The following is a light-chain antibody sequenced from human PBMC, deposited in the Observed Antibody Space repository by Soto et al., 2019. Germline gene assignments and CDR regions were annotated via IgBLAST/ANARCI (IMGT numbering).Light chain of an antibody. CDR1: SSDVGSYNL. Sequence: QSALTQPASVSGSPGQSITISCTGTSSDVGSYNLVSWYQQHPGKAPKLMIYEVSKRPSGVSNRFSGSKSGNTASLTISGLQAKDEADYYCCSYAGSSTFVFGGGTKLTVL. V-gene: IGLV2-23*02. J-gene: IGLJ2*01. CDR3: CSYAGSSTFV. CDR2: EVS.